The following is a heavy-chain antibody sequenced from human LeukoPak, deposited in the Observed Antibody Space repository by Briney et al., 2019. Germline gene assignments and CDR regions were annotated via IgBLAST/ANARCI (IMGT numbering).Heavy chain of an antibody. CDR3: VKGDSSGWY. CDR2: IFGSGTT. D-gene: IGHD6-19*01. V-gene: IGHV3-23*01. CDR1: GFPFSSYA. Sequence: PGGSLRLSCAASGFPFSSYAMGWVRQAPGKGLEWVSSIFGSGTTYYADSVKGRFTISRDNSKNTLYLQVNSLRAEDTALYYCVKGDSSGWYWGQGTLVTVSS. J-gene: IGHJ4*02.